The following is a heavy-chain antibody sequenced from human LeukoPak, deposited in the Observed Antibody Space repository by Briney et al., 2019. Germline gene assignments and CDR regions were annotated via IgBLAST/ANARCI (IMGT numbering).Heavy chain of an antibody. CDR2: IYYSGST. D-gene: IGHD3-22*01. J-gene: IGHJ5*02. V-gene: IGHV4-59*01. CDR1: GASISSYY. Sequence: PSETLSLTCTVSGASISSYYWSWIRQPPGKGLEWIGYIYYSGSTNNNPSLKSRVTISVDTSKNQFSLRLSSVTAADTAVYYCARHRYYYDSSGYYYQPWGQGTLVTVSS. CDR3: ARHRYYYDSSGYYYQP.